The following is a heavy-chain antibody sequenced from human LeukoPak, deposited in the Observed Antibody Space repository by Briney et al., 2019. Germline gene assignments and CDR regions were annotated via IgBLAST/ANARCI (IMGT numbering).Heavy chain of an antibody. Sequence: GGSLRLSCAASGFTFSSYGMHWVRQAPGKGLEWVAVISYDGSNKYYADSVKGRFTIPRDNSKNTLYLQMNSLRAEDTAVYYCAKGWNVVFDYWGQGTLVTVSS. CDR2: ISYDGSNK. CDR3: AKGWNVVFDY. J-gene: IGHJ4*02. V-gene: IGHV3-30*18. D-gene: IGHD1-1*01. CDR1: GFTFSSYG.